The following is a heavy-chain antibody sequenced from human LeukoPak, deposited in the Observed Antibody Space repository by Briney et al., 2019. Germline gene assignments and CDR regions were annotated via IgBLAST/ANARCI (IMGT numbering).Heavy chain of an antibody. Sequence: GRSLRLSCAASGFTFDDYAMHWVRQAPGKGLEWVSGISWNSGSIGYADSVKGRFTISRDNAKNTLYLQMNSLRAEDTAVYFCARGSYSSSWYGSEYFHHWGQGTLVTVS. D-gene: IGHD6-13*01. J-gene: IGHJ1*01. CDR3: ARGSYSSSWYGSEYFHH. CDR2: ISWNSGSI. V-gene: IGHV3-9*01. CDR1: GFTFDDYA.